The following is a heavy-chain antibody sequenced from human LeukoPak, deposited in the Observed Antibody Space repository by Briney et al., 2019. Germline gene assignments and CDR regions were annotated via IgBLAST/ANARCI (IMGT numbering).Heavy chain of an antibody. CDR1: GITISSYW. Sequence: PGGSLRLSCAAPGITISSYWMSWVRQAPGKGLEWVANMKEDGSEKYYVDSVKGRFTISRDNAKKSLYLQMNRLRAEDTAVYYCEAFYYDESGWGDASDMWGQGTMVTVSS. D-gene: IGHD3-16*01. CDR2: MKEDGSEK. V-gene: IGHV3-7*01. CDR3: EAFYYDESGWGDASDM. J-gene: IGHJ3*02.